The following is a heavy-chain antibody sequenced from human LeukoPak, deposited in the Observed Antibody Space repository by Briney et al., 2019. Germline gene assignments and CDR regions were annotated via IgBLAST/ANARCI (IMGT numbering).Heavy chain of an antibody. D-gene: IGHD3-3*01. V-gene: IGHV3-20*04. CDR2: INWNGGST. Sequence: PGGSLRLSCAASGFTFDDYGMSWVRQAPGKGLEWVSGINWNGGSTGYADSVKGRFTISRDNSKNTLFLQMNSLRAEDTAVYYCAKSVVYYDFWSLPNDYWGQGTLVTVSS. CDR3: AKSVVYYDFWSLPNDY. J-gene: IGHJ4*02. CDR1: GFTFDDYG.